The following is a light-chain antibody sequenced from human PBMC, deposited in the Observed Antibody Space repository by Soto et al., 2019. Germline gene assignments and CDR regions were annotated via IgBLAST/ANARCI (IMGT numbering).Light chain of an antibody. CDR3: QTWGTGIHYV. J-gene: IGLJ1*01. CDR2: LNSDGSH. V-gene: IGLV4-69*01. CDR1: SGHSSYA. Sequence: QSVLTHSPSASASLGASVKLTCTLSSGHSSYAIAWHQQQPEKGPRYLMKLNSDGSHSKGDGIPDRFSGSSSGAERYLTISSLQSEDEADYYCQTWGTGIHYVFGTGTKVTVL.